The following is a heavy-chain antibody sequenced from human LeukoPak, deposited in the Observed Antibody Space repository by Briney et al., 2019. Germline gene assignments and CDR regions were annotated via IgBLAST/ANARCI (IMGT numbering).Heavy chain of an antibody. Sequence: GGSLRLSCAVSGFPVSSNHMGWVRQAPGKGLEWVSVIFGGGKTSYAGSVQGRVTLSRDNSKNTLYLQMIRLRVEDTAVYYCAAWRGSSWFDYWGQGTLVTVSS. J-gene: IGHJ4*02. V-gene: IGHV3-53*01. CDR3: AAWRGSSWFDY. D-gene: IGHD6-13*01. CDR2: IFGGGKT. CDR1: GFPVSSNH.